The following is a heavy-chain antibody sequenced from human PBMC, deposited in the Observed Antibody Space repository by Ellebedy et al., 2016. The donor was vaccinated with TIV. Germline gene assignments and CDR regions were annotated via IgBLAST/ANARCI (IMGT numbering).Heavy chain of an antibody. V-gene: IGHV4-39*01. D-gene: IGHD1-14*01. J-gene: IGHJ4*02. CDR3: ARLGVITIFDY. Sequence: MPSETLSLTCTVSGGSISSSSYHWGWIRQPPGKGLEWIGNVYFSGHTKYNPSLESRVTISVDTSKNQFSLNLSSVTAADTAVYYCARLGVITIFDYWGQGTLVTVSS. CDR2: VYFSGHT. CDR1: GGSISSSSYH.